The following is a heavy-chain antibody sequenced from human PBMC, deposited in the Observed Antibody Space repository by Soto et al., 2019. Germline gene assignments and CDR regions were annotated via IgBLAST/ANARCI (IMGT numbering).Heavy chain of an antibody. V-gene: IGHV3-23*01. D-gene: IGHD1-26*01. J-gene: IGHJ4*02. CDR1: GFTFSNYV. Sequence: GGSLRLSCAASGFTFSNYVMSWVRQAPGKGLEWVSSISNSGGSTYYADSVKGWFTISRDNSKNTLYLQMNSLRAEDTAVYYCAKEDVGGYYYSGLWGRGTLVTVSS. CDR3: AKEDVGGYYYSGL. CDR2: ISNSGGST.